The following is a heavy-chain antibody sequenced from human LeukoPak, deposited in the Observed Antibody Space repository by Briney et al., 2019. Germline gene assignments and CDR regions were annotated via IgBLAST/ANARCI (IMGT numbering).Heavy chain of an antibody. CDR3: ARGGGQRWLQLYRV. Sequence: SETLSLTCAVYGGSFSGDYWSWIRQPPGKGLEWIGEINHSGSTNYNPSLKSRVTISVDTSKSQFSLKLSSVTAADTAVYYCARGGGQRWLQLYRVWGQGTLVTVSS. J-gene: IGHJ4*02. CDR1: GGSFSGDY. CDR2: INHSGST. D-gene: IGHD5-24*01. V-gene: IGHV4-34*01.